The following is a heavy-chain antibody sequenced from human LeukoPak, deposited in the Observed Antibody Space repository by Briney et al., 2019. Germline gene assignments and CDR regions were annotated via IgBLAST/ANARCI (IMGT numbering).Heavy chain of an antibody. V-gene: IGHV3-15*01. CDR1: GFTFSDAW. D-gene: IGHD4-17*01. Sequence: GGSLRLSCAASGFTFSDAWMSWVRQAPGKGLEWVGRIKSKTDGGTTDYAAPVKGRFTISRDDSKNTLYLQMNSLKTEDTAVYYCARGAYGDYSFDYWGQGTLVTVSS. J-gene: IGHJ4*02. CDR2: IKSKTDGGTT. CDR3: ARGAYGDYSFDY.